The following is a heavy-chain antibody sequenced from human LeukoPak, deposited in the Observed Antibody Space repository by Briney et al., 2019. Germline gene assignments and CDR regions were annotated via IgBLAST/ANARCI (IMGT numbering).Heavy chain of an antibody. CDR3: ARERIERYTYASSDFDY. V-gene: IGHV4-39*07. D-gene: IGHD5-18*01. CDR2: VSHSGST. CDR1: GGSISSSIYY. J-gene: IGHJ4*02. Sequence: SEPLFLTCTVSGGSISSSIYYLGWIRQPPGKGLEWIASVSHSGSTYYNQSLKSRVTISVDTSKNQFSLKVTSVTAADTALYYCARERIERYTYASSDFDYWGRGTLVTVSS.